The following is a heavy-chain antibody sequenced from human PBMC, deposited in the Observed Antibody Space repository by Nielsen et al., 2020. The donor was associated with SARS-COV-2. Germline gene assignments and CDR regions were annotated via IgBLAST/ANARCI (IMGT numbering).Heavy chain of an antibody. V-gene: IGHV3-30*02. Sequence: GESLKISCAASGFTFSSYGMHWVRQAPGKGLEWVAFIRYDGSNKYYADSVKGRFTISRDNSKNTLYLQMNSLRAEDTAVYYCAKDRGSGWYNWFDPWGQGTLVTVSS. CDR3: AKDRGSGWYNWFDP. CDR1: GFTFSSYG. D-gene: IGHD6-19*01. CDR2: IRYDGSNK. J-gene: IGHJ5*02.